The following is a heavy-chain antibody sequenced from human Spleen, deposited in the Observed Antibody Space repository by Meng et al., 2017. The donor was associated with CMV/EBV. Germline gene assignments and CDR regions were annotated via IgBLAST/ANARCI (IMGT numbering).Heavy chain of an antibody. D-gene: IGHD5-12*01. CDR1: GFSLSGYW. CDR3: ARDFGTSGYDIFDV. CDR2: INSDGTSL. J-gene: IGHJ4*02. Sequence: DCGFSLSGYWKHWSRKVPGKETVWVSRINSDGTSLDYADSVEGRFTISRDNDKNTLYLQMSGLSVEDKGVYSCARDFGTSGYDIFDVWGQGTLVTVSS. V-gene: IGHV3-74*01.